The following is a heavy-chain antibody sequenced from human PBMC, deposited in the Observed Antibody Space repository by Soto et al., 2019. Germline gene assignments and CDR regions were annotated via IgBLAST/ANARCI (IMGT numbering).Heavy chain of an antibody. Sequence: QVQLQESGPGLVKPSETLSLTCTVSGGSISTYYWSWLRQPPGKGLEWIGYIYHSGGTTYNPSLESRVAISVDTSNNQVSPKLHSVTAADTAVYYCSRDTTSGSYWDYWGQGTLVTVSS. CDR2: IYHSGGT. CDR3: SRDTTSGSYWDY. D-gene: IGHD1-26*01. V-gene: IGHV4-59*01. CDR1: GGSISTYY. J-gene: IGHJ4*02.